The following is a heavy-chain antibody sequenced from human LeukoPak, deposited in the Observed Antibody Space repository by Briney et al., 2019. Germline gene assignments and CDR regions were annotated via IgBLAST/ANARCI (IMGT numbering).Heavy chain of an antibody. J-gene: IGHJ4*02. V-gene: IGHV3-23*01. D-gene: IGHD3-10*01. Sequence: PGGSLRLSCAASGFTFSSYAMSWVRQAPGKGLEWVSAISGSGGSTYYADSVKGRFTISRDNSKNTLYLQMNSLRAEDTAVYYCAKDPKGYGSGRGYFDYWGQGTLVTVSS. CDR2: ISGSGGST. CDR1: GFTFSSYA. CDR3: AKDPKGYGSGRGYFDY.